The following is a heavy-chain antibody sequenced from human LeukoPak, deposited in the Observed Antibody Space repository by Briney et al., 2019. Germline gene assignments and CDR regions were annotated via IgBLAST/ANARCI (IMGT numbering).Heavy chain of an antibody. CDR2: INHSGST. Sequence: SETLSPTCAVYGGSFSGYYWSWIRQPPGKGLEWIGEINHSGSTNYNPSLKSRVTISVDTSKNQFSLKLSSVTAADTAVYYCARAPTYYDILTGYYPYYYGMDVWGQGTTVTVSS. D-gene: IGHD3-9*01. V-gene: IGHV4-34*01. J-gene: IGHJ6*02. CDR1: GGSFSGYY. CDR3: ARAPTYYDILTGYYPYYYGMDV.